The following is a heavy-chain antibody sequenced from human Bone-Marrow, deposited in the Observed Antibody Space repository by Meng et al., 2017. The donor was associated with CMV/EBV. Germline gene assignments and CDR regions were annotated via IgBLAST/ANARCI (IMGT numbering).Heavy chain of an antibody. CDR3: ARVAFYDFWSGYSNFDY. D-gene: IGHD3-3*01. CDR2: VSDSEDII. Sequence: GGSLRLSCTASGFTFSDYYMSWIRQAPGKELEWVSYVSDSEDIIFYADSVEGRFTISRDNAKNSLYLQMNSLRAEDTAVYYCARVAFYDFWSGYSNFDYWGQGTLVTVSS. V-gene: IGHV3-11*04. J-gene: IGHJ4*02. CDR1: GFTFSDYY.